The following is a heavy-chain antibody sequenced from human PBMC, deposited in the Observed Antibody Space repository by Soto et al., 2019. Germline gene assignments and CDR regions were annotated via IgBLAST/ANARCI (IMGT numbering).Heavy chain of an antibody. D-gene: IGHD6-19*01. CDR3: AKARAGYSSGWYGVRAFDI. CDR1: GFTFDDYA. CDR2: ISWNSGSI. V-gene: IGHV3-9*01. J-gene: IGHJ3*02. Sequence: EVQLVESGGGLVQPGRSLRLSCAASGFTFDDYAMHWVRQAPGKGLEWVSGISWNSGSIGYADSVKGRFTISRDNAKNSLYLQMNSLRAEDTALYYCAKARAGYSSGWYGVRAFDIWGQGTMVTVSS.